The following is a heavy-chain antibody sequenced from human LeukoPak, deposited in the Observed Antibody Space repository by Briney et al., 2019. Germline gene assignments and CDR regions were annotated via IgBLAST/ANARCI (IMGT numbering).Heavy chain of an antibody. V-gene: IGHV4-59*08. CDR2: IFNSGST. CDR1: GTSISSYY. CDR3: ATTYYYDTIGPPGGFQH. D-gene: IGHD3-22*01. Sequence: SETLSLTCTVSGTSISSYYWNWIRQSPEKGLEWIGYIFNSGSTSYNPSLKSRVTMSVDTSKNQFSLKLTSVTAADTAVYFCATTYYYDTIGPPGGFQHWGQGTLVTVSS. J-gene: IGHJ1*01.